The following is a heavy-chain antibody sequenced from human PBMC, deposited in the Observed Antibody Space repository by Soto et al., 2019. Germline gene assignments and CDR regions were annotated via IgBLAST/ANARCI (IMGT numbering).Heavy chain of an antibody. V-gene: IGHV4-39*01. CDR3: TRHAIGVVVPAAIRN. Sequence: QVQLQESGPGLVKPSETLSLTCAVSGGSISSSSYYWDWIRQPPGKGLEWIGTIYYTGTSNYNPSLKSRVTLSVETSKNQFSLNLSSVTAADTAVYYCTRHAIGVVVPAAIRNWGQGSLVTVSS. CDR1: GGSISSSSYY. CDR2: IYYTGTS. J-gene: IGHJ4*02. D-gene: IGHD2-15*01.